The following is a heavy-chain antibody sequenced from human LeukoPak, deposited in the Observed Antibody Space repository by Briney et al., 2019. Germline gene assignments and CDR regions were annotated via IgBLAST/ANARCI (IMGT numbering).Heavy chain of an antibody. Sequence: ASVKVSCKASGYTFTSYAMNWVRQAPGQGLEWMGWINTNTGNPTYAQGFTGRFVFSLDTSVSTAYLQISSLKAEDTAVYYCARDQGSSSTPDYYGMDVWSQGTTVTVSS. V-gene: IGHV7-4-1*02. CDR1: GYTFTSYA. CDR2: INTNTGNP. D-gene: IGHD6-13*01. CDR3: ARDQGSSSTPDYYGMDV. J-gene: IGHJ6*02.